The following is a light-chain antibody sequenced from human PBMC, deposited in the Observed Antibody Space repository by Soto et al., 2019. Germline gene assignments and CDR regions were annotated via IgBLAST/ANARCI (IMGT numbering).Light chain of an antibody. CDR2: QDS. V-gene: IGLV3-1*01. CDR1: KLGDKY. Sequence: SYALTQPPAVSVSPGQTASITCSGDKLGDKYACWYQQKSGQSPVLVIYQDSKRPSGIPERFSGSNSGNTATLTISGTQAMDEADYYCQAWDSSLGVFGTGTKVTVL. J-gene: IGLJ1*01. CDR3: QAWDSSLGV.